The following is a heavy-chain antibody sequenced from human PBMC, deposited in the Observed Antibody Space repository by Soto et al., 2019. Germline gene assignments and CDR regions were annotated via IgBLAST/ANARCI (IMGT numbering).Heavy chain of an antibody. D-gene: IGHD6-13*01. J-gene: IGHJ4*02. CDR2: INTDNGDT. V-gene: IGHV1-18*01. CDR3: ARGFTAAGNGEIDK. CDR1: GYTFSTFG. Sequence: QVQLVQSGAEVKKPGASVRLSCKPSGYTFSTFGITWVRQAPGQGLEWMGWINTDNGDTNYAKNFQGRVTMTTDTSTNTAYMELRSLRYDDTGVYYCARGFTAAGNGEIDKWGQGTPVTVSS.